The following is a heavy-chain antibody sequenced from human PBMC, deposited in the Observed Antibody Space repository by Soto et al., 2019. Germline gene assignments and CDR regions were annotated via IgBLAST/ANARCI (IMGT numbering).Heavy chain of an antibody. J-gene: IGHJ5*02. CDR2: INPNSGGT. D-gene: IGHD6-6*01. Sequence: ASVKVSCKASGYTFTGYYMHWVRQAPGQGLEWMGWINPNSGGTNYAQKCQGRVTMTRDTSISTAYMELSRLRSDDTAVDYWTRVRIAARPARVNNWFDPWGEGTLVT. CDR1: GYTFTGYY. CDR3: TRVRIAARPARVNNWFDP. V-gene: IGHV1-2*02.